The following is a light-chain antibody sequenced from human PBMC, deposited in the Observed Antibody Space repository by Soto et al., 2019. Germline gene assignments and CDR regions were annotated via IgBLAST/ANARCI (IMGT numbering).Light chain of an antibody. CDR3: SSFTSNSTVL. J-gene: IGLJ2*01. V-gene: IGLV2-14*03. CDR1: SSDVGGYNS. Sequence: QSALTQPASVSGSPGQPITISCTGTSSDVGGYNSVSWYQHHPAKAPNLIIYDVTNRPSGVSNRFSGSKSGNTASLTNSGLEAEDEADYYCSSFTSNSTVLFGGGTELSVL. CDR2: DVT.